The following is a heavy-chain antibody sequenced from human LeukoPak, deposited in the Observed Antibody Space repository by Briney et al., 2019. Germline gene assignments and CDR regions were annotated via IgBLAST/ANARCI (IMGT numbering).Heavy chain of an antibody. V-gene: IGHV3-15*01. CDR3: TTLKRVDFWSGYHDAFDI. J-gene: IGHJ3*02. CDR1: GFTFSNAW. D-gene: IGHD3-3*01. Sequence: GGSLRLSCAASGFTFSNAWMSWVRQAPGKGLEWVGRIKSKTDGGTTDYAAPVKGRFTISRDDSKNTLYLQMNRLKTEDTAVYYCTTLKRVDFWSGYHDAFDIWGQGTMATVSS. CDR2: IKSKTDGGTT.